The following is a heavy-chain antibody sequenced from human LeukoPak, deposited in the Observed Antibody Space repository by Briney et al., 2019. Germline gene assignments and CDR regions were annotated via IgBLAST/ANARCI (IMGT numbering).Heavy chain of an antibody. J-gene: IGHJ4*02. Sequence: PGGSLRLSCAASGFTVSSNYMSWVRQAPGKGLEWVSVIYSGGDTYYADSVKGRFTISRDNSKNTLYLQMNSLRAEDTAVYHCARVAVGAGTDYFDYWGQGTLVTVSS. V-gene: IGHV3-53*01. CDR3: ARVAVGAGTDYFDY. CDR2: IYSGGDT. D-gene: IGHD6-19*01. CDR1: GFTVSSNY.